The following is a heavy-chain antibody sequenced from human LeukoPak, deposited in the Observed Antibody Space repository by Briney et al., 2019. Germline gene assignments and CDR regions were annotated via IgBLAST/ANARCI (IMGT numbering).Heavy chain of an antibody. CDR3: AKNCGDSYYFDY. J-gene: IGHJ4*02. CDR2: ISYDGSNK. CDR1: GFTFSSYG. V-gene: IGHV3-30*18. Sequence: GRYLRLSCAASGFTFSSYGMHWVRQAPGKGLEWVAVISYDGSNKYYADSVKGRFTISRDNSKNTLYLQMNSLRAEDTAVYYCAKNCGDSYYFDYWGQGTLVTVSS. D-gene: IGHD4-17*01.